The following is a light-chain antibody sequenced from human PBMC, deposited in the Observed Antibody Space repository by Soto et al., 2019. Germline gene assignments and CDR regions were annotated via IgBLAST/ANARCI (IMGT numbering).Light chain of an antibody. V-gene: IGKV3-20*01. CDR3: QPYGSSPPIS. J-gene: IGKJ5*01. CDR1: QSVSGSS. Sequence: NVVTQSAGTLSLTPRERATLSCRASQSVSGSSLAWYQQKPGQAPIFLIYGECRRATGIPDRFSGSGSGTDFTLTIRRLEPEDSAVYYCQPYGSSPPISFGQGRRLEI. CDR2: GEC.